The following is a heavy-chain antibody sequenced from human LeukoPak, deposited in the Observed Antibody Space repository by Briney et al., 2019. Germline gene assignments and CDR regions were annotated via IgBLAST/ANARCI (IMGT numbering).Heavy chain of an antibody. CDR3: AKASESLGYCSGGSCRRYFDY. CDR2: ISGSGGST. V-gene: IGHV3-23*01. D-gene: IGHD2-15*01. J-gene: IGHJ4*02. Sequence: GGSLRLSCAASGFTFSSYAMSWVRQAPGKGLEWVSVISGSGGSTYYADSVKGRFTISRDNSKNTLYLQMSSLRAEDTAVYYCAKASESLGYCSGGSCRRYFDYWGQGTLVTVSS. CDR1: GFTFSSYA.